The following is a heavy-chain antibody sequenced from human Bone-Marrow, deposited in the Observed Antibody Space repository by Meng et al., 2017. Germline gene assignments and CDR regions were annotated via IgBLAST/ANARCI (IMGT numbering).Heavy chain of an antibody. D-gene: IGHD1-7*01. CDR2: INHSGST. V-gene: IGHV4-34*01. J-gene: IGHJ4*02. CDR1: GGSFSGYY. CDR3: ARNRITGTTDY. Sequence: SQTRSLTCAVYGGSFSGYYWSWIRQPPGKGLEWIGEINHSGSTNYNPSLKSRVTISVDTSKNQFSLKLSSVTAADTAVYYCARNRITGTTDYWGQGTLVTVSS.